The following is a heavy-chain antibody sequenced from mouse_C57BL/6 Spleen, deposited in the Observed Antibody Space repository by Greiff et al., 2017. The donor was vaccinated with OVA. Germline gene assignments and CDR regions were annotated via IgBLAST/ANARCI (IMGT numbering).Heavy chain of an antibody. Sequence: QVQLQQSGAELVRPGASVKLSCKASGYTFTSYGISWVKQRTGQGLEWIGEIYPRSGNTYYNEKFKGKATLTADKSSSTAYMELRSLTSEDSAVYFCANYYGSSYFDYWGQGTTLTVSS. D-gene: IGHD1-1*01. V-gene: IGHV1-81*01. CDR2: IYPRSGNT. J-gene: IGHJ2*01. CDR3: ANYYGSSYFDY. CDR1: GYTFTSYG.